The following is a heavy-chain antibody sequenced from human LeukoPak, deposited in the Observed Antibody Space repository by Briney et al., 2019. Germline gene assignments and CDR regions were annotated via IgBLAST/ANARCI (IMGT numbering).Heavy chain of an antibody. J-gene: IGHJ4*02. V-gene: IGHV4-59*08. Sequence: PSETLSLTCTVSGGSISSYHWSWIRQPPGKGLEWIGYIYSSGSTNYIPSLKSRVTISVDTSKNQFSLKLTSVTAADTAVYYCARLRSSASVLWWRQGELDYWGQGALVTVSS. D-gene: IGHD2-21*02. CDR3: ARLRSSASVLWWRQGELDY. CDR1: GGSISSYH. CDR2: IYSSGST.